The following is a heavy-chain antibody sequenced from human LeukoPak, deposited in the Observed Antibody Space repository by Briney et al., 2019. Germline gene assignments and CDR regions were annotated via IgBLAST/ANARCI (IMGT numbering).Heavy chain of an antibody. Sequence: ASVTVSCKASGYTLTDYYVHWVRLAPGQGLEWMGWFNPNSGGTNYAQKFQGRVTMTRDTSISTAYMELSRLTSDDTGVYYCARGDAYFDYWGQGTLVAVS. CDR3: ARGDAYFDY. V-gene: IGHV1-2*02. CDR1: GYTLTDYY. CDR2: FNPNSGGT. J-gene: IGHJ4*02.